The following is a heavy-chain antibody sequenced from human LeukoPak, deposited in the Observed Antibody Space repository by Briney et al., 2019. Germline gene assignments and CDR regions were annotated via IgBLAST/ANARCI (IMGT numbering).Heavy chain of an antibody. V-gene: IGHV4-59*08. CDR2: IYYSGST. D-gene: IGHD3-3*02. J-gene: IGHJ4*02. CDR3: ASHLAGFDY. Sequence: SETLSLTCTVSGGSISSYYWSWIRQPPGKGLEWLGYIYYSGSTNYNPSLKSRVTISVDTSKNQFSLKLSSETAADTAVYYCASHLAGFDYWGQGTLVTVSS. CDR1: GGSISSYY.